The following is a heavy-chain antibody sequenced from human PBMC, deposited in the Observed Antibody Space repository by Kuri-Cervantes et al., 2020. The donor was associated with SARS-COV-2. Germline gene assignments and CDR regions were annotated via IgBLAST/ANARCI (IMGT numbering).Heavy chain of an antibody. V-gene: IGHV3-48*04. CDR1: GFTFSSYA. CDR3: ASPYSGSYYRLGGTSY. D-gene: IGHD1-26*01. Sequence: GESLKISCAASGFTFSSYAMHWVRQAPGKGLEWVSYISSSGSTIYYADSVKGRFTISRDNAKNSLYLQMNSLRAGDTAVYYCASPYSGSYYRLGGTSYWGQGTLVTVSS. J-gene: IGHJ4*02. CDR2: ISSSGSTI.